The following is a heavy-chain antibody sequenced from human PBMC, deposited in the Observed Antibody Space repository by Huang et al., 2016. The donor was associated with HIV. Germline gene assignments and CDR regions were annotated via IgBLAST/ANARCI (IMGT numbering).Heavy chain of an antibody. Sequence: LVESGGGVVQPGRSLRLSCLASGFTSSVWSLHLVRQAPGKGLEWVAGISHDGKTEYYADSVQGHFTIARDRSSSTLEMNSLRLEDTALYFCVRGHQGQRYFDWLPWLGLWGQGTKVIV. V-gene: IGHV3-30*04. J-gene: IGHJ3*01. D-gene: IGHD3-9*01. CDR1: GFTSSVWS. CDR2: ISHDGKTE. CDR3: VRGHQGQRYFDWLPWLGL.